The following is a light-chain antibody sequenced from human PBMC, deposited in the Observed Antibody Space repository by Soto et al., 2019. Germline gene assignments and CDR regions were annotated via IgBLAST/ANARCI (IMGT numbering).Light chain of an antibody. CDR2: SNN. Sequence: QSVLTQPPSASGTPGQRVTISCSGSSSNIGSNNVNWYQQLPGTAPKLLIYSNNQRPSGVPDLLSGSKSGTSASLAISGLQSEDEAYYYCAAWDDSLNGVVVGGGTKLTVL. CDR1: SSNIGSNN. CDR3: AAWDDSLNGVV. V-gene: IGLV1-44*01. J-gene: IGLJ2*01.